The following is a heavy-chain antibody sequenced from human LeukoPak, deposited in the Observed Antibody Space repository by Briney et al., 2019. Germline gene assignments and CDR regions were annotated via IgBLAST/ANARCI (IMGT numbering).Heavy chain of an antibody. D-gene: IGHD3-22*01. V-gene: IGHV3-74*01. CDR3: TQGMNYDSSAYWHQH. CDR1: GSTFSSYW. J-gene: IGHJ1*01. CDR2: INSDGSST. Sequence: PGRSLRLSCAASGSTFSSYWMHSVRQAPGEGLVCVSRINSDGSSTSYADSVKGRFTISRDNAKNTLYLQMTSLRGEDTAVYYCTQGMNYDSSAYWHQHWGQGTLVTVSS.